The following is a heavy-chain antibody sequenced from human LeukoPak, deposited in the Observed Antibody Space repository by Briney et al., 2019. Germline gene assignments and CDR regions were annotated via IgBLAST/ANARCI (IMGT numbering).Heavy chain of an antibody. D-gene: IGHD3-10*01. CDR1: GGSFSGYY. CDR3: ASGSVGYFYGGRPFYYGMDV. J-gene: IGHJ6*02. CDR2: INHTGST. Sequence: PSDTLSLTCAVYGGSFSGYYWRWIRPPPPKGLEWMGPINHTGSTNSNPSLKSRLSISVDPSENQLCLTLSSVTAADTAVYYCASGSVGYFYGGRPFYYGMDVWGQGTTVPVSS. V-gene: IGHV4-34*01.